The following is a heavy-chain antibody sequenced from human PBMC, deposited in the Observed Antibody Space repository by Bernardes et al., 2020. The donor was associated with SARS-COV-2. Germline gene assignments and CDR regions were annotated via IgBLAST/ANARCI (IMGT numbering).Heavy chain of an antibody. J-gene: IGHJ5*02. Sequence: ASVKVSCKASGYTFTSYYIHWVRQAPGQGLEWMGIIDPRGGSTGYAQKFQGRVTMTRDTSTSTVYMELSSLRSEDTAVYYCARRACSSSSCYNNYFDPWGQGTLITVSS. CDR2: IDPRGGST. CDR3: ARRACSSSSCYNNYFDP. D-gene: IGHD2-2*02. CDR1: GYTFTSYY. V-gene: IGHV1-46*01.